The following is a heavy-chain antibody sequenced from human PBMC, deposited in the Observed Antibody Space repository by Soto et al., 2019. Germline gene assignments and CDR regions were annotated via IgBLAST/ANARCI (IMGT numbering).Heavy chain of an antibody. CDR3: ARPSGYYPYYFDD. CDR1: GYIFTDYY. D-gene: IGHD3-22*01. CDR2: INPNSGGT. Sequence: ASVKVSCKTSGYIFTDYYIHWVRQAPGQGLEWMGWINPNSGGTNYAQKFQDWVTMTRDTSINTAYMEVNSLRSDDTAVYYCARPSGYYPYYFDDWGQGTQVTVSS. J-gene: IGHJ4*02. V-gene: IGHV1-2*04.